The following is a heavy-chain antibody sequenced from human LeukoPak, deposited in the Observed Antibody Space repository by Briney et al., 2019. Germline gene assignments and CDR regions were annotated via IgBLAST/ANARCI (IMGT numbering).Heavy chain of an antibody. J-gene: IGHJ6*02. CDR3: ARDRYDFWSGYRDHNNYYYGMDV. CDR1: GGSFSGYY. Sequence: PSETLSLTCAVYGGSFSGYYWSWIRQHPGKGLEWIGYIYYSGSTYYNPSLKSRVTISVDTSKNQFSLKLSSVTAADTAVYYCARDRYDFWSGYRDHNNYYYGMDVWGQGTTVTVSS. D-gene: IGHD3-3*01. V-gene: IGHV4-31*11. CDR2: IYYSGST.